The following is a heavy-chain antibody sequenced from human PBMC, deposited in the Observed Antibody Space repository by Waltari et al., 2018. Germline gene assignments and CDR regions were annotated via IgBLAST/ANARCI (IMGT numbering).Heavy chain of an antibody. D-gene: IGHD2-15*01. Sequence: QVQLVESGGGVVQPGRSLRLSCAASGFAFSGYGMHWVRQAQGKGLERKAVIWHDGSNEYYVDSVKGRFTIARDNSKNTLYLQMNSLRAEDSAVYYCASQSTTLFDYWGQGTLVTVSS. J-gene: IGHJ4*02. V-gene: IGHV3-33*01. CDR1: GFAFSGYG. CDR3: ASQSTTLFDY. CDR2: IWHDGSNE.